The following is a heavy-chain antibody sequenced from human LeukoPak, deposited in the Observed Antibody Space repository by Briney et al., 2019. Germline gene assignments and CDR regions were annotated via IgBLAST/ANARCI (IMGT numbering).Heavy chain of an antibody. CDR3: AKSRGYSYGYVRRYYFDY. Sequence: PGGSLRLSCAASGFTLSSYAMSWVRQAPGKGLEWVSAISGSGGSTYYADSVKGRFTISRDNSKNTLYLQMNSLRAEDTAVYYCAKSRGYSYGYVRRYYFDYWGQGTLVTVSS. CDR1: GFTLSSYA. CDR2: ISGSGGST. V-gene: IGHV3-23*01. D-gene: IGHD5-18*01. J-gene: IGHJ4*02.